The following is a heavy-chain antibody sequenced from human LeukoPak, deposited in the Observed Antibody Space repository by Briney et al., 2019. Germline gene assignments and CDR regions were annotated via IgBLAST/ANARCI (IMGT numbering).Heavy chain of an antibody. CDR2: FDPEDSET. J-gene: IGHJ4*02. CDR1: GHTLTPLS. V-gene: IGHV1-24*01. Sequence: GAPVKVSCKVSGHTLTPLSMLWVRQAPGKGLEWRGGFDPEDSETIYAQKFQGRVTMTEDTSTDTAYMELSSLRSEDTAVYYCATGEVRGVQYYFDYWGQGTLVTVSS. D-gene: IGHD3-10*01. CDR3: ATGEVRGVQYYFDY.